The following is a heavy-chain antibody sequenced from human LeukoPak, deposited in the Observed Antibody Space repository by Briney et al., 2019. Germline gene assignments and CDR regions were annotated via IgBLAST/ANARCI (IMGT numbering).Heavy chain of an antibody. V-gene: IGHV1-69*06. J-gene: IGHJ4*02. Sequence: ASVKVSCKASGGTFSSYALSWVRQAPGQGLEWMGGIIPIFGTPKYAQRFQGRVTITADKSTSTAYMELSSLRSEDTAVYYCARSKYGSGFIPPKELDYWGQGTLVTVSS. CDR2: IIPIFGTP. CDR3: ARSKYGSGFIPPKELDY. D-gene: IGHD3-10*01. CDR1: GGTFSSYA.